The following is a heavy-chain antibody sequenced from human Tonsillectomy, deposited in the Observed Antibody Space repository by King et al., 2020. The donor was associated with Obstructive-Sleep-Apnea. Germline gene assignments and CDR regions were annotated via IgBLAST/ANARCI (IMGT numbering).Heavy chain of an antibody. CDR1: GGSISSTSYY. CDR2: IYYSGST. D-gene: IGHD4-17*01. V-gene: IGHV4-39*07. CDR3: ARGGPTVTHGGVSFDY. Sequence: LQLQESGPGLVKPSETLSLTCTVSGGSISSTSYYWCWIRQPPGKGLVWIGNIYYSGSTYYNPSLKSRATISVETSKNQFSLNLSSVTAADTAVYYCARGGPTVTHGGVSFDYWGQGILVTVSS. J-gene: IGHJ4*02.